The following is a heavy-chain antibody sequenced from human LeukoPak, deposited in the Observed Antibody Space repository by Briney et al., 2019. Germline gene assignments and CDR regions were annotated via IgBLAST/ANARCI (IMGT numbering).Heavy chain of an antibody. CDR2: IWYDGRNK. CDR1: GFTFSSYG. Sequence: SLRLSRAASGFTFSSYGMHWVRQAPGKGLEWVAVIWYDGRNKFYADSLKGRFTISRDNSKNTLYLQMNSLRAEDTAVYYCARVNRGDAFDIWGQGTLVTISS. CDR3: ARVNRGDAFDI. V-gene: IGHV3-33*01. J-gene: IGHJ3*02. D-gene: IGHD3-16*02.